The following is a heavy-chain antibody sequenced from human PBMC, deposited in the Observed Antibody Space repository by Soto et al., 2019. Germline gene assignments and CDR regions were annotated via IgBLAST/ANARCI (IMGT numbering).Heavy chain of an antibody. CDR1: GYTFTSYA. V-gene: IGHV1-3*01. J-gene: IGHJ4*02. CDR2: INAGNGNT. D-gene: IGHD2-15*01. Sequence: EASVKVSCTASGYTFTSYAMHWVRQAPGQRLEWMGWINAGNGNTKYSQKFQGRVTITRDTSASTAYMELSSLRSEDTAVYYCARPSPYCSGGSCYLDYWGQGTLVTVSS. CDR3: ARPSPYCSGGSCYLDY.